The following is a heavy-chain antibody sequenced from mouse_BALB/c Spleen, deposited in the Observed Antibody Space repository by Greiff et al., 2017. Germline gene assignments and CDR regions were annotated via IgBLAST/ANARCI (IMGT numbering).Heavy chain of an antibody. CDR1: GFTFSSFG. CDR3: ARWGITTLDY. CDR2: ISSGSSTI. J-gene: IGHJ2*01. V-gene: IGHV5-17*02. Sequence: EVKLVESGGGLVQPGGSRKLSCAASGFTFSSFGMHWVRQAPEKGLEWVAYISSGSSTIYYADTVKGRFTISRDNPKNTLFLQMTSLRSEDTAMYYCARWGITTLDYWGQGTTLTVSS. D-gene: IGHD2-4*01.